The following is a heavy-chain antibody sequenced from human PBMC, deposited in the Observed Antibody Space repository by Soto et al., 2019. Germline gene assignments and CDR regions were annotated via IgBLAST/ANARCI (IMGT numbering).Heavy chain of an antibody. Sequence: QVQLQQWGAGLLKPSETLSLTCAVYGGSFSGYYWSWIRQPPGKGLEWIGEINHSGSTNYNPSLKSRVTISVDTANNPFSLKLSSVTAADTAVYYCAREFWSGYGPSIPYYFDYWGQGTLVTVSS. CDR2: INHSGST. V-gene: IGHV4-34*01. D-gene: IGHD3-3*01. CDR3: AREFWSGYGPSIPYYFDY. CDR1: GGSFSGYY. J-gene: IGHJ4*02.